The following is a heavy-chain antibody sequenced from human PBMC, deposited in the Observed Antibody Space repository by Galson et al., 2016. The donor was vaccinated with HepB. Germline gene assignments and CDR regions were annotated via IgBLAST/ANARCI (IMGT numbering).Heavy chain of an antibody. CDR1: GFTFSSYW. V-gene: IGHV3-23*01. J-gene: IGHJ4*02. CDR3: AKATLVATITEFDY. Sequence: SLRLSCAASGFTFSSYWMHWVRQAPGKGLEWVSAISASGGSTYYADSVKGRFTVSRDNSKNTLFLQMNSLRAEDTAVYYCAKATLVATITEFDYWGQGTLVTVSS. CDR2: ISASGGST. D-gene: IGHD5-12*01.